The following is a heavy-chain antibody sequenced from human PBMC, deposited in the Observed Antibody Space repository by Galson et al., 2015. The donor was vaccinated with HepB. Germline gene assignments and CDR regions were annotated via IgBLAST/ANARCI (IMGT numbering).Heavy chain of an antibody. CDR1: GFSLSNYA. CDR2: FSGSGGAT. CDR3: AKGGCCSRLYSPDY. J-gene: IGHJ4*02. V-gene: IGHV3-23*01. Sequence: SLRLSCAVSGFSLSNYAMSWVRQAPGKGLEWVSAFSGSGGATYYADSVKGRFTISRDDAKNTVSLQMNSLRVEDTAVYFCAKGGCCSRLYSPDYWGQGTLVTVSS. D-gene: IGHD6-19*01.